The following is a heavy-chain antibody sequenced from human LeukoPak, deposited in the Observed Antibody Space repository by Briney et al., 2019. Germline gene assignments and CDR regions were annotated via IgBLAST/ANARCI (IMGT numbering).Heavy chain of an antibody. CDR3: AGSRKTTVTTNPFDY. J-gene: IGHJ4*02. CDR2: IIPIFGTA. CDR1: GGTFSSYA. D-gene: IGHD4-17*01. Sequence: SVKVSCKASGGTFSSYAISWVRQAPGQGLEWMGRIIPIFGTANYAQKFQGRVTITTDESTSTAYMELSSLRSEDTAVYYCAGSRKTTVTTNPFDYWGQGTLVTVSS. V-gene: IGHV1-69*05.